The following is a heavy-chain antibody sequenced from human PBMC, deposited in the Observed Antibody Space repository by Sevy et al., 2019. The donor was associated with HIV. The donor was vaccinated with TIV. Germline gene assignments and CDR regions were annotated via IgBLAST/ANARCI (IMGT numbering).Heavy chain of an antibody. D-gene: IGHD4-17*01. CDR3: ARDLGYGDYMYYYYGMDV. CDR2: ISSSSSTI. V-gene: IGHV3-48*01. J-gene: IGHJ6*02. CDR1: GFTFSSYS. Sequence: GGSLRLSCAASGFTFSSYSMNWVRQAPGKGLEWVSYISSSSSTIYYAHSVKGRFTISRDNAKNSLYLQMNSLRAEDTAVYYCARDLGYGDYMYYYYGMDVWGQGTTVTVSS.